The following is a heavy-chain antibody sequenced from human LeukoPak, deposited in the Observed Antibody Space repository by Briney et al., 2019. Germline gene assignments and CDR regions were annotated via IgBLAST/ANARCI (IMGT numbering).Heavy chain of an antibody. CDR3: AKDPTRLGATPPLYFDY. V-gene: IGHV3-23*01. J-gene: IGHJ4*02. CDR1: GFTFSSYA. D-gene: IGHD5-12*01. CDR2: ISGSGGST. Sequence: PGGSLRLSCAASGFTFSSYAMSWVRQAPGKGLEWVSAISGSGGSTYYADSVKGRFTISRDNSKNTLYLQMNSLRAEDTAVYYCAKDPTRLGATPPLYFDYWGQGTLVTVSS.